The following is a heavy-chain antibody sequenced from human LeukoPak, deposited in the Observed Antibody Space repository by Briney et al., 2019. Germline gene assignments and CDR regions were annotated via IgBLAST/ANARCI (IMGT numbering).Heavy chain of an antibody. CDR1: GFAFDEHG. CDR2: INWSGGST. J-gene: IGHJ4*02. Sequence: GGSLRRSCTASGFAFDEHGMSWVRQVPGKGLEWVSGINWSGGSTGYADPLRGRFTISRDNAKNSLYLQMDSLRAEDTALYYCARVPITSPFYFDYWGQGTLVTVSS. CDR3: ARVPITSPFYFDY. D-gene: IGHD2-2*01. V-gene: IGHV3-20*04.